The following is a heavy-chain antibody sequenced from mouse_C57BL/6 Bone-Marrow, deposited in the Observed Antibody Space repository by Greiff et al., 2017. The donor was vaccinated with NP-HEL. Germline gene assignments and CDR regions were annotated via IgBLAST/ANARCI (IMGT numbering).Heavy chain of an antibody. CDR1: GFNIKDYY. V-gene: IGHV14-2*01. CDR2: IDPEDGET. Sequence: EVKLMESGAELVKPGASVKLSCTASGFNIKDYYMHWVKQRTEQGLEWIGRIDPEDGETKYVPKFQGKATITADTSSNTAYLQLSSLTSEDTAVYYCARGYSNFYYYAMDYWGQGTSVTVSS. CDR3: ARGYSNFYYYAMDY. J-gene: IGHJ4*01. D-gene: IGHD2-5*01.